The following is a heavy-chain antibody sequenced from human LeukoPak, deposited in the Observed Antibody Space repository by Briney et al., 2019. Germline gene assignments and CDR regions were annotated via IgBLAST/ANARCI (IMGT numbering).Heavy chain of an antibody. V-gene: IGHV5-51*01. CDR3: ARKDYGDYDPGLSWFDP. CDR1: GYSFTSYW. Sequence: GESLKISCKGSGYSFTSYWIGWVRQMPGKGLEWMGIIYPGDSDTRYSPSFQGQVTISADKSISTAYLQWSSLKASDTAMYYCARKDYGDYDPGLSWFDPWGQGTLVTVSS. CDR2: IYPGDSDT. D-gene: IGHD4-17*01. J-gene: IGHJ5*02.